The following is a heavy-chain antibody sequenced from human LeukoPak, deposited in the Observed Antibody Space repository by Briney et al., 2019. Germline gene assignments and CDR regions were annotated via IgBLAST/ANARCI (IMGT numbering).Heavy chain of an antibody. Sequence: GVSLRLSCAASGFTFSDHYMDWVRQAPGKGREWVGRTRNKAKSYTTEYAAYVKGRFTLSRDDSKNSLYLEMNSMKTEDTAVYYCASAIPDSSAFYYFDYWGQGSLVTVSS. D-gene: IGHD3-22*01. CDR3: ASAIPDSSAFYYFDY. J-gene: IGHJ4*02. V-gene: IGHV3-72*01. CDR1: GFTFSDHY. CDR2: TRNKAKSYTT.